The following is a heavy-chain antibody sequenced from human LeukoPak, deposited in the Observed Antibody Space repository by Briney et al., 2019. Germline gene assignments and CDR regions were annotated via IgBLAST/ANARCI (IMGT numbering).Heavy chain of an antibody. CDR1: GGTFISYA. J-gene: IGHJ5*02. V-gene: IGHV1-69*13. CDR3: GAIVVARGWFDP. Sequence: SLKVSCKASGGTFISYAISWVRQAPGQGLEWMGGIIPIFGTANYAQQFQGRVTITADESPSTAYMELSSLRSEDTAVYYCGAIVVARGWFDPWGQGTLVTVSS. D-gene: IGHD2-2*01. CDR2: IIPIFGTA.